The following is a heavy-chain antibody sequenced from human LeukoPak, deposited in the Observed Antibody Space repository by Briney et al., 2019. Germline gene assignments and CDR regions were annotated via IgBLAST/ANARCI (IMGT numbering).Heavy chain of an antibody. J-gene: IGHJ4*02. D-gene: IGHD3-9*01. CDR3: ARRPYKYYDILTGYYRSEFEY. Sequence: ASVKVPCKASGYTFTSYYMHWVRQAPGQGLEWMGIINPSGGSTSSAQKFQGRVTVTGNTSISTAYMELSGLRSEDTAVNFCARRPYKYYDILTGYYRSEFEYWGQGTLVTVSS. CDR1: GYTFTSYY. CDR2: INPSGGST. V-gene: IGHV1-46*01.